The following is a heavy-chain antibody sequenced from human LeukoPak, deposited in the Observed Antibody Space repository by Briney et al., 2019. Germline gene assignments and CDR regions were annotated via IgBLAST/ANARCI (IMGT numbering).Heavy chain of an antibody. CDR3: AIRCAGGGSCYDY. Sequence: PGGSLRLSCAASGFTFSSYAMSWVRQAPGKGLEWVSAISSSGGSTYYADSVKGRFTISRGNSKNTLYLQMNSLRAEDTAVYYCAIRCAGGGSCYDYWGQGTLVTVSS. CDR2: ISSSGGST. J-gene: IGHJ4*02. CDR1: GFTFSSYA. D-gene: IGHD2-15*01. V-gene: IGHV3-23*01.